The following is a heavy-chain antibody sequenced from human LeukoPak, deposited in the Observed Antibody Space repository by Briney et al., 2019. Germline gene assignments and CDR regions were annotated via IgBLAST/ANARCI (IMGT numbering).Heavy chain of an antibody. V-gene: IGHV3-30-3*01. CDR3: ARENVLLWFGELSLTWFDP. CDR1: GFTFSSYA. D-gene: IGHD3-10*01. CDR2: ISYDGSNK. Sequence: PGGSLRLSCAASGFTFSSYAMHWVRQAPGKGLEWVAVISYDGSNKYYADSVKGRFTISRDNSKNTLHLQMNSLRAEDRAVYYCARENVLLWFGELSLTWFDPWGQGTLVTVSS. J-gene: IGHJ5*02.